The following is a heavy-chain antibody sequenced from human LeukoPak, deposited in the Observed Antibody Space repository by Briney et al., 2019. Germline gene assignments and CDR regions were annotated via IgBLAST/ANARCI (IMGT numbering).Heavy chain of an antibody. Sequence: SETLSLTCAVYGGSFSGYYWSWIRQPPGKGLEWIGEINHSGSTNYNPSLKSRVTISVDKSKNQFSLKLSSVTAADTAVYYCASRDGYCSGGSCYSYWYFDLWGRGTLVTVSS. J-gene: IGHJ2*01. D-gene: IGHD2-15*01. CDR3: ASRDGYCSGGSCYSYWYFDL. CDR2: INHSGST. V-gene: IGHV4-34*01. CDR1: GGSFSGYY.